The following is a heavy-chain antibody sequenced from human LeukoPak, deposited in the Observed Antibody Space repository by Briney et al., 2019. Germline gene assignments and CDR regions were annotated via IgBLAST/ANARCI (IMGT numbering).Heavy chain of an antibody. D-gene: IGHD1-26*01. CDR2: ISSSSSYI. V-gene: IGHV3-21*01. CDR1: GFTFSSYS. J-gene: IGHJ4*02. CDR3: AVPPGYSGSYEGVDY. Sequence: PGGSLRLSCAASGFTFSSYSMNWVRQAPGKGLEWVSSISSSSSYIYYADSVKGRFTISRDNAKNSLYLQMNSLRAEDTAVYYCAVPPGYSGSYEGVDYWGQGTLVTVSS.